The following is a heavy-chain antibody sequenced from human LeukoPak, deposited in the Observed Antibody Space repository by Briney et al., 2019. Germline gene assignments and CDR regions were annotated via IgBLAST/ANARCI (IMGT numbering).Heavy chain of an antibody. CDR1: GFTFDDYA. J-gene: IGHJ5*02. Sequence: PGGSLRLSCAASGFTFDDYAMHWVRQAPGKGLEWVSGISWNSGSICYADSVKGRFTISRDNAKNSLYLQMNSLRAEDTALYYCAKDMGSSGWYNWFDPWGQGNLVTVSS. CDR3: AKDMGSSGWYNWFDP. CDR2: ISWNSGSI. V-gene: IGHV3-9*01. D-gene: IGHD6-19*01.